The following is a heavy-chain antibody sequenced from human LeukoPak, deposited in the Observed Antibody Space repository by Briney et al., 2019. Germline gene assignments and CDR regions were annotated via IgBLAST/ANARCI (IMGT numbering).Heavy chain of an antibody. J-gene: IGHJ4*02. CDR1: GFTFDDYA. CDR3: AKDFGVRVVVVPAAMTYFDY. Sequence: QPGGSLRLSCAASGFTFDDYAMPWVRQAPGKGLEWVSGISWNSGSIGYADSVKGRFTISRDNAKNSLYLQMNSLRAEDTALYYCAKDFGVRVVVVPAAMTYFDYWGQGTLVTVSS. V-gene: IGHV3-9*01. D-gene: IGHD2-2*01. CDR2: ISWNSGSI.